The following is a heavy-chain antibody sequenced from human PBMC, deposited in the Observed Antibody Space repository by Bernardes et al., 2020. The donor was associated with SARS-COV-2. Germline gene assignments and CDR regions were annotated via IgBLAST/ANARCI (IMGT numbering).Heavy chain of an antibody. CDR2: IYDSGST. CDR1: TDSISNFY. Sequence: SETLSLTCTVPTDSISNFYWSWIRQPPGKGLEWIGFIYDSGSTNYNPSLKSRVTISVDTSKNQFSLKLSSVTAADTAVYYCARGGLELLYGMDVWGQGATVTVSS. J-gene: IGHJ6*02. V-gene: IGHV4-59*08. D-gene: IGHD1-7*01. CDR3: ARGGLELLYGMDV.